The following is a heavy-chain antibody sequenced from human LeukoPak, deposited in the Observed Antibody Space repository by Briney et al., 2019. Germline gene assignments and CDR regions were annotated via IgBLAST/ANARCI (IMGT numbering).Heavy chain of an antibody. D-gene: IGHD2-15*01. J-gene: IGHJ4*02. Sequence: PSETLSLTCTVSGGSISSYYWSWIRQPPGKGLEWVANINQDGSEKYYVDSVKGRFTISRDNAKNSLYLQMSSLRAEDTALYYCASRSSVAASGPGWGQGTLVTVSS. CDR3: ASRSSVAASGPG. CDR2: INQDGSEK. CDR1: GGSISSYY. V-gene: IGHV3-7*01.